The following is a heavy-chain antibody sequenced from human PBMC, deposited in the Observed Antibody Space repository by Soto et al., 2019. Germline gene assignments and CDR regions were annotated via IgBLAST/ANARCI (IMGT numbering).Heavy chain of an antibody. CDR2: ISGSGGTT. V-gene: IGHV3-23*01. Sequence: PGGSLRLSCAASGFTFSKYALSWVRQAPGKGLEWVSAISGSGGTTHYADSVKGRVTISRDNSKDTVFLQMNSLRAEDTAVYSCAKYYYDRSGSPLAFDYWGHGTLVTVYS. CDR1: GFTFSKYA. J-gene: IGHJ4*01. CDR3: AKYYYDRSGSPLAFDY. D-gene: IGHD3-22*01.